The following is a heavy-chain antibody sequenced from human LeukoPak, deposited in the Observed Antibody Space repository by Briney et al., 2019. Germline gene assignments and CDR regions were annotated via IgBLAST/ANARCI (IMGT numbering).Heavy chain of an antibody. CDR2: MNPNSGNT. J-gene: IGHJ4*02. V-gene: IGHV1-8*03. Sequence: ASVKVSCKASGYTFTSYDINWVRQATGQGLEWMGWMNPNSGNTGYAQKFQGRVTITRNTSISTAYMELSSLRSEDTAVYYCARVMLAYCGGDCPADYWGQGTLATVSS. CDR1: GYTFTSYD. D-gene: IGHD2-21*02. CDR3: ARVMLAYCGGDCPADY.